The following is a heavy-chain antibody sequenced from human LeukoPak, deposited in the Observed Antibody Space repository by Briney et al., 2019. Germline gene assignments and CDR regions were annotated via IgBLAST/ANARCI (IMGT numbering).Heavy chain of an antibody. CDR1: GGTFSSYA. Sequence: SVKVSCKASGGTFSSYAISWVRQAPGQGLEWMGGIIPIFGTANYAQKFQGRVTITTDESTSTAYMELSSLRSEDTAVYYYAREGRWPYYYYMDVWGKGTTVTVSS. D-gene: IGHD4-23*01. CDR3: AREGRWPYYYYMDV. V-gene: IGHV1-69*05. CDR2: IIPIFGTA. J-gene: IGHJ6*03.